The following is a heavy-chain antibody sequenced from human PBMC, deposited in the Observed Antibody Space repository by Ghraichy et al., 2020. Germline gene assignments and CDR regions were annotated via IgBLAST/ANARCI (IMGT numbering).Heavy chain of an antibody. CDR3: ARAQWLAHDVFNL. V-gene: IGHV4-59*11. Sequence: SETLSLTCTVSGVSISSHYWNWTRQPPGKGLEGIGYVRYSGSTDYNPSLKSRVTMSLDTSKSQFSLKLSFVTAADTAVYYCARAQWLAHDVFNLWGQVIMVTVSS. CDR1: GVSISSHY. CDR2: VRYSGST. J-gene: IGHJ3*01. D-gene: IGHD6-19*01.